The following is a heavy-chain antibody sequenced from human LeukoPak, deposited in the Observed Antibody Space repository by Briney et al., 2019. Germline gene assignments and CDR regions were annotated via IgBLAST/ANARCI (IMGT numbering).Heavy chain of an antibody. Sequence: PSETLSLTCTVSGGSISSYYWSWIRQPPGKGLEWIGYISYSGSTNYNPSGSTNYSPSLKSRVTISLDTSKNQFSLKLSSVTAADTAVYYCAGERGYRYGVDYWGRGSLVTVSS. CDR2: ISYSGST. CDR3: AGERGYRYGVDY. V-gene: IGHV4-59*01. D-gene: IGHD5-18*01. J-gene: IGHJ4*02. CDR1: GGSISSYY.